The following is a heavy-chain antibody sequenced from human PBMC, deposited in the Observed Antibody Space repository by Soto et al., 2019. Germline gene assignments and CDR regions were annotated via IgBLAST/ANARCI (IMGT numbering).Heavy chain of an antibody. CDR2: ISYDGSNK. V-gene: IGHV3-30-3*01. J-gene: IGHJ4*02. Sequence: GGSMRLSCAASGFTFSSYAMHWVRKAPGKGLEWVAVISYDGSNKYYADSVKGRFTISRDNSKNTLYLQMNSLRAADTAVYCWSSSSGPFYWVQGTLVTVAS. CDR1: GFTFSSYA. D-gene: IGHD3-22*01. CDR3: SSSSGPFY.